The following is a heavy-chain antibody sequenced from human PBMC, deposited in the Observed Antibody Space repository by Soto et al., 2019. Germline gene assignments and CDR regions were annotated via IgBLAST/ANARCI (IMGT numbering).Heavy chain of an antibody. CDR3: ARGPPLGY. J-gene: IGHJ4*02. CDR2: IYHSGST. CDR1: CGSISSGGYS. V-gene: IGHV4-30-2*01. Sequence: PSETLSLTCAVSCGSISSGGYSWSWIRQPPGKGLECIGYIYHSGSTYYNPSLKSRVTISVDRSKNQFSLKLSSVTAADTAVYYCARGPPLGYWGQGTLVTVS.